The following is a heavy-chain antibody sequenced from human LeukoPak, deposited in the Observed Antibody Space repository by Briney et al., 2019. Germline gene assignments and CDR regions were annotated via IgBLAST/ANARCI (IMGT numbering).Heavy chain of an antibody. D-gene: IGHD2-2*01. J-gene: IGHJ4*02. Sequence: SETLSLTCTVSGGSISTDSYYWGWIRQPPGKGLEWIGSIYYSGSTYYNPSLKSRVTISIDTSKNQFSLQLNSVTPEDTAVYYCARAARVPAASLDYWGQGTLVTVSS. CDR2: IYYSGST. CDR3: ARAARVPAASLDY. V-gene: IGHV4-39*07. CDR1: GGSISTDSYY.